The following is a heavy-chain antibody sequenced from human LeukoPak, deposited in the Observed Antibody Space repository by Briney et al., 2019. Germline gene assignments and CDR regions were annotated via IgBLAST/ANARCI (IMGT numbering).Heavy chain of an antibody. V-gene: IGHV3-23*01. CDR2: ISGSGGST. CDR1: GFTFSNYA. Sequence: GGSLRLPCAASGFTFSNYAMSWVRQAPGKGLEWVSAISGSGGSTYYADSVKGRFTISRDNSKNTLYLQMNSLRAEDTAVYYCAKVPPYSGWYYFDYWGQGTLVTVSS. D-gene: IGHD6-19*01. CDR3: AKVPPYSGWYYFDY. J-gene: IGHJ4*02.